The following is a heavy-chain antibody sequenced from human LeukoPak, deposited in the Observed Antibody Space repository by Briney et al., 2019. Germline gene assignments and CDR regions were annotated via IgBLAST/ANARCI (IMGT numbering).Heavy chain of an antibody. CDR2: IIPIFGTA. Sequence: SVEVPCKASGGTFSSYGINWVRQAPGPGVEWMGGIIPIFGTANYAQKFQGRVTITADESTSTAHMELSSLRSEDTAVYYCARVDRSSWYVAGWFDPWGQGTLVTVS. D-gene: IGHD6-13*01. CDR3: ARVDRSSWYVAGWFDP. J-gene: IGHJ5*02. V-gene: IGHV1-69*13. CDR1: GGTFSSYG.